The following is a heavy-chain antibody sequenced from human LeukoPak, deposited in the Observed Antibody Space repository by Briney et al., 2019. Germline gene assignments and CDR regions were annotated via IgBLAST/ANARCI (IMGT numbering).Heavy chain of an antibody. CDR3: ARQGLVVPAAIYAFDI. D-gene: IGHD2-2*02. CDR1: GGSISSGDYY. J-gene: IGHJ3*02. V-gene: IGHV4-30-4*08. Sequence: SKTLSLTCTVSGGSISSGDYYWSWIRQPPGKGLEWIGYIYYSGSTYYNPSLKSRVTISVDTSKNQFSLKLSSVTAADTAVYYCARQGLVVPAAIYAFDIWGQGTMVTVSS. CDR2: IYYSGST.